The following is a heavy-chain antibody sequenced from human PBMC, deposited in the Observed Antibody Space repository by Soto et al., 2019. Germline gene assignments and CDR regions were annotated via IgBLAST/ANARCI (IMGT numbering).Heavy chain of an antibody. V-gene: IGHV1-46*01. J-gene: IGHJ4*02. CDR2: INPSGGST. Sequence: QVQLVQSGAEVKKPGASVKVSCKASGYTFTSYYMHWVRQAPGQGLEWMGIINPSGGSTSYAQKSQGRVTLTRDTSTSTVYMELSSLRSEDTAVYYCAAVAGIRSADYWGQGTLVTVSS. CDR3: AAVAGIRSADY. CDR1: GYTFTSYY. D-gene: IGHD6-19*01.